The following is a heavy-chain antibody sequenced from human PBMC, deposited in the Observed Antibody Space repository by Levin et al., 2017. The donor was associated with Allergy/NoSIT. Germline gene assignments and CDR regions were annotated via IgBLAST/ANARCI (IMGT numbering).Heavy chain of an antibody. V-gene: IGHV4-38-2*02. J-gene: IGHJ4*02. CDR2: IYHTGTT. CDR3: ARETGRSERAHYQKY. CDR1: GYSISSGYY. Sequence: PSETLSLTCSVSGYSISSGYYWGWIRQPPGKGLEWIATIYHTGTTYYNPSLKSRVTISVDTSKNQFSLNLGSVTAADTAVYYCARETGRSERAHYQKYWGPGTLVTVSS. D-gene: IGHD3-10*01.